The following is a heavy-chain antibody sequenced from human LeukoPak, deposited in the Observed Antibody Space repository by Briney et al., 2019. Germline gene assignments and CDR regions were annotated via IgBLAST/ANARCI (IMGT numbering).Heavy chain of an antibody. CDR1: GFSFESYG. J-gene: IGHJ4*02. D-gene: IGHD1-26*01. V-gene: IGHV3-30*02. Sequence: GGSLRLPCATFGFSFESYGLHWVRQAPGKGLEWVTFIPFSGRDENYADSVRGRFTISRDNSKNMVYLQMNSLRPDDTGIYYCVKDCGLGGSRDYWGQGTLVTVSS. CDR2: IPFSGRDE. CDR3: VKDCGLGGSRDY.